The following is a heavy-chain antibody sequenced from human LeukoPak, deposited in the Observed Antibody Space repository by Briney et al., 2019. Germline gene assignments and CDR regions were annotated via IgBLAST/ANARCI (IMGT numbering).Heavy chain of an antibody. Sequence: GASVKVSCKASGYTFTGYYMHWVRQAPGQGLEWMGWINPNSGGTNYAQKFQGRVTMTTDTSTSTAYMELRSLRSDDTAVYYCARDLGYSRAAAGRWPFDYWGQGTLVTVSS. J-gene: IGHJ4*02. CDR3: ARDLGYSRAAAGRWPFDY. CDR1: GYTFTGYY. V-gene: IGHV1-2*02. CDR2: INPNSGGT. D-gene: IGHD6-13*01.